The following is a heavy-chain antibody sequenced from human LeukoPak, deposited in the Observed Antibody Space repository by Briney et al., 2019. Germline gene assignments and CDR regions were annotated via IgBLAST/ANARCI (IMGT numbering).Heavy chain of an antibody. Sequence: SGGSLRLSCAASGFTVSSYSMNWVRQAPGKGLEWVSSISGGSNNIYYADSLKGRFTISRDNATNSVYLQMNSLRAEDTAVYYCARDRGVLLWSGVTDYWGQGTRVTVSS. CDR1: GFTVSSYS. CDR2: ISGGSNNI. CDR3: ARDRGVLLWSGVTDY. D-gene: IGHD3-10*01. V-gene: IGHV3-21*01. J-gene: IGHJ4*02.